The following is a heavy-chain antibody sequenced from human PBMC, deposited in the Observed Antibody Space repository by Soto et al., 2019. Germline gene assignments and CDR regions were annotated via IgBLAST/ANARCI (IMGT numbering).Heavy chain of an antibody. V-gene: IGHV1-46*01. D-gene: IGHD5-18*01. CDR3: ARVSPGDTAMVDY. CDR2: INPSGGST. Sequence: GASVKVSCKASGYTFTSYYIHWVRQAPGQGLEWMGIINPSGGSTSYAQKFQGRVTMTRDTSTSTVYMELSSLRSEDTAEYYCARVSPGDTAMVDYWGQGTLVTVSS. CDR1: GYTFTSYY. J-gene: IGHJ4*02.